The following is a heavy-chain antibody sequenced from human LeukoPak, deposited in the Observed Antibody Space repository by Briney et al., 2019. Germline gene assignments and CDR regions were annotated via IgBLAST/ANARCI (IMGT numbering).Heavy chain of an antibody. CDR2: MSNSGST. J-gene: IGHJ4*02. V-gene: IGHV4-39*07. D-gene: IGHD6-13*01. Sequence: SETLSLTCTVSGGSISSSNSYWGWIRQPPGRGLEWIGSMSNSGSTYYNPSFNSRVTISVDTSKNQFSLKVSSVTAADTAVYYCARGLSIAAGANWGQGTLVTVSS. CDR1: GGSISSSNSY. CDR3: ARGLSIAAGAN.